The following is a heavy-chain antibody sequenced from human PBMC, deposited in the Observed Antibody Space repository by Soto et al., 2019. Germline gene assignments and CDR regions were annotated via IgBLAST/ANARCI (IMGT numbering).Heavy chain of an antibody. CDR3: ASPGIAAAGTFHPTDY. D-gene: IGHD6-13*01. CDR1: GGTSSSYA. J-gene: IGHJ4*02. V-gene: IGHV1-69*13. CDR2: IIPIFGTA. Sequence: SVKVSCKASGGTSSSYAISWVRQAPGQGLEWMGGIIPIFGTANYAQKFQGRVTITADESTSTAYMELSSLRSEDTAVYYCASPGIAAAGTFHPTDYWGQGTLVTVSS.